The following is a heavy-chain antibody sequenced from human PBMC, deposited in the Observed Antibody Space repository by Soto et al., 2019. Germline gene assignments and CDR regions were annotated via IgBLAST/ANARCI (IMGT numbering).Heavy chain of an antibody. CDR1: GYTFTSYA. D-gene: IGHD1-26*01. Sequence: GASVKVSCKASGYTFTSYAMHWVRQAPGQRLEWMGWINAGNGNTKYSQKLQGRVTMTTDTSTSTAYMELRSLRSDDTAVYYCARSGVWEPRDYWGQGTLVTVSS. V-gene: IGHV1-3*01. CDR3: ARSGVWEPRDY. CDR2: INAGNGNT. J-gene: IGHJ4*02.